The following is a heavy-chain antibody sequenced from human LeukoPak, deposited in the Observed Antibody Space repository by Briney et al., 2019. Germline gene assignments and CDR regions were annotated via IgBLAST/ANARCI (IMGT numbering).Heavy chain of an antibody. D-gene: IGHD1-26*01. CDR2: ISSDASVH. CDR3: VKSIVAGTGIFDS. Sequence: GGSLRLSCAASGFSFPTYGMHWVRQAPGKGLEWVALISSDASVHYYLDSVKDRFTVSRDNSKNTLYLQMDSLRVDDTAVFYCVKSIVAGTGIFDSWGQGTLVTVSS. J-gene: IGHJ4*02. CDR1: GFSFPTYG. V-gene: IGHV3-30*18.